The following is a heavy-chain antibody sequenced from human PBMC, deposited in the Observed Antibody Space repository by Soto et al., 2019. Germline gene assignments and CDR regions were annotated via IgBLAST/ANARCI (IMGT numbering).Heavy chain of an antibody. J-gene: IGHJ4*02. D-gene: IGHD3-10*01. CDR1: GFTFSSYG. CDR2: ISYDGSNK. CDR3: AKGHRVLDY. Sequence: EGSLSISCAASGFTFSSYGMHWVRQAPGKGLEWVAVISYDGSNKYYADSVKGRFTISRDNSKNTLYLQMNSLRAEDTAVYYCAKGHRVLDYWGQGTLVTVSS. V-gene: IGHV3-30*18.